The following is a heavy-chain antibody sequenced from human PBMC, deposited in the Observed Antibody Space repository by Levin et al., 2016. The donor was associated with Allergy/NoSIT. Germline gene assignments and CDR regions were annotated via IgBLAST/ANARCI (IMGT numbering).Heavy chain of an antibody. CDR3: ARHVSVVVVPAAIDY. Sequence: SETLSLTCTVSGGSISSSSYYWGWIRQPPGKGLEWIGSIYYSGSTYYNPSLKSRVTISVDTSKNQFSLKLSSVTAADTAVYYCARHVSVVVVPAAIDYWGQGTLVTVSS. D-gene: IGHD2-2*01. CDR1: GGSISSSSYY. J-gene: IGHJ4*02. CDR2: IYYSGST. V-gene: IGHV4-39*01.